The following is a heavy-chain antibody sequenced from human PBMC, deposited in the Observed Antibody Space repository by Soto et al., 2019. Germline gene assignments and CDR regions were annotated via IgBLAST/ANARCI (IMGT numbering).Heavy chain of an antibody. Sequence: QVHLVQSGGEVKKPGASVKVSCKASGYTFNRQGITWVRQAPGQGLEWMGWISGYNGDINYEQKFQGRVTLSSDTLTSTVYLELKSLRFDDTAVYYGARVRIVGAREIDFWGQGTLVTVSS. J-gene: IGHJ4*02. CDR1: GYTFNRQG. CDR2: ISGYNGDI. CDR3: ARVRIVGAREIDF. D-gene: IGHD1-26*01. V-gene: IGHV1-18*01.